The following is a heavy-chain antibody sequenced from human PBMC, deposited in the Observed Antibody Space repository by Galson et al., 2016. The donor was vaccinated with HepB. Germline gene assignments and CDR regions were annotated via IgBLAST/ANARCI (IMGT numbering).Heavy chain of an antibody. CDR2: ISYDGRSK. Sequence: SLRLSCAASGFTFSRFGMHWVRQAPGKELEWVAIISYDGRSKYYADPVKGRFTISRDNSKNALFLEMNSLRTEDTAVYYCARSPITISAILGAFDIWGQGTMVTVSS. V-gene: IGHV3-30*04. CDR3: ARSPITISAILGAFDI. CDR1: GFTFSRFG. J-gene: IGHJ3*02. D-gene: IGHD2-21*01.